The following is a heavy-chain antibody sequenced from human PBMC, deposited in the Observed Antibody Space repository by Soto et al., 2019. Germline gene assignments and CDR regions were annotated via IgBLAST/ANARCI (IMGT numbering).Heavy chain of an antibody. J-gene: IGHJ6*02. CDR3: ARGFISSVYYYYGMDV. V-gene: IGHV3-74*01. CDR2: INSYGSST. D-gene: IGHD6-13*01. Sequence: GGSLRLSCAASGFTFSSYWMHWVRQAPGKGLVWVSRINSYGSSTSYADSVKGRFTISRDNAKNTLYLQMNSLRAEDTAVYYCARGFISSVYYYYGMDVWGQGTTVTVSS. CDR1: GFTFSSYW.